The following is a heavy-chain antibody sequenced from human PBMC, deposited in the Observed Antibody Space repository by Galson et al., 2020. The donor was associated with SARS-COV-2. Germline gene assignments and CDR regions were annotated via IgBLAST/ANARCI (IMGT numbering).Heavy chain of an antibody. CDR3: AKDGTFPGVDYYYYYMDV. D-gene: IGHD1-1*01. CDR2: ISWNSGSI. V-gene: IGHV3-9*01. Sequence: GGSLRLSCAASGFTFDDYAMHWVRQAPGKGLEWVSGISWNSGSIGYADSVKGRFTISRDNAKNSLYLQMNSLRAEDTALYYCAKDGTFPGVDYYYYYMDVWGKGTTVTVSS. J-gene: IGHJ6*03. CDR1: GFTFDDYA.